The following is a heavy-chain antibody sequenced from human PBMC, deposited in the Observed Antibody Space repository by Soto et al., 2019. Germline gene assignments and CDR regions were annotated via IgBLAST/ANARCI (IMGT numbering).Heavy chain of an antibody. D-gene: IGHD3-22*01. J-gene: IGHJ3*02. CDR2: IYYSGST. CDR1: GGSISSYY. V-gene: IGHV4-59*08. Sequence: PSETLSLTCTVSGGSISSYYWSWIRQPPGKGLEWIGYIYYSGSTNYNPSLKSRVTISVDTSKNQFSLKLSSVTAADTAVYYCARYYDSSGYYLDAFDIWGQGTMVTVSS. CDR3: ARYYDSSGYYLDAFDI.